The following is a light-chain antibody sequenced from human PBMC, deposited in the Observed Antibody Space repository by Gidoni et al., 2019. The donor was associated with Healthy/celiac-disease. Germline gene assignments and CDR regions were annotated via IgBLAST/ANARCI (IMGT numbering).Light chain of an antibody. CDR1: QRVSSSY. CDR2: GAS. V-gene: IGKV3-20*01. Sequence: IVLTQSPGTLSFSPGERATLSCSASQRVSSSYLAWYQQKPGQAPRLLIYGASSRATGIPDRFSGSGSGTDFTLTISRLEPEDFAVYYCQQYGSSPRTFGQGTKVEIK. J-gene: IGKJ1*01. CDR3: QQYGSSPRT.